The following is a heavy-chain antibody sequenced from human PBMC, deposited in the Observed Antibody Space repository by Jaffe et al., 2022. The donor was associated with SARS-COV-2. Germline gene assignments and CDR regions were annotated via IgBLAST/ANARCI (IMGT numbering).Heavy chain of an antibody. D-gene: IGHD3-22*01. CDR3: TLNYYDSSGYRAWDY. Sequence: EVQLVESGGGLVKPGGSLRLSCAASGFTFSNAWMSWVRQAPGKGLEWVGRIKSKTDGGTTDYAAPVKGRFTISRDDSKNTLYLQMNSLKTEDTAVYYCTLNYYDSSGYRAWDYWGQGTLVTVSS. V-gene: IGHV3-15*01. CDR2: IKSKTDGGTT. J-gene: IGHJ4*02. CDR1: GFTFSNAW.